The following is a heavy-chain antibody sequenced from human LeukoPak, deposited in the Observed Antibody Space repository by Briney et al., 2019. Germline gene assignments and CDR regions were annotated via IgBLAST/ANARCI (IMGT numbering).Heavy chain of an antibody. V-gene: IGHV3-48*04. CDR3: ARVTSSSVEMATMEGYFDY. Sequence: GGSLRLSCAASGFTFSSYSMNWVRQAPGKGLEWVSYISSSSSTIYYADSVKGRFTISRDNAKNSLYLQMNSLRAEDTAVYYCARVTSSSVEMATMEGYFDYWGQGTLVTVSS. D-gene: IGHD5-24*01. CDR2: ISSSSSTI. CDR1: GFTFSSYS. J-gene: IGHJ4*02.